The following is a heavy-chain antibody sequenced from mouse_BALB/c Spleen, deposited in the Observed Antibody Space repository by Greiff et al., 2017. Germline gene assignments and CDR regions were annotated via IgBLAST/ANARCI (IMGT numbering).Heavy chain of an antibody. Sequence: VQRVESGPGLVAPSQSLSITCTVSGFSLTGYGVNWVRQPPGKGLEWLGMIWSDGSTDYNSAHKSRLSISNDNSKSQVFLKMNSLQTDDTARYYCARKRRYPYAMDYWGQGTSVTVSS. J-gene: IGHJ4*01. CDR2: IWSDGST. V-gene: IGHV2-6-7*01. CDR1: GFSLTGYG. CDR3: ARKRRYPYAMDY. D-gene: IGHD2-14*01.